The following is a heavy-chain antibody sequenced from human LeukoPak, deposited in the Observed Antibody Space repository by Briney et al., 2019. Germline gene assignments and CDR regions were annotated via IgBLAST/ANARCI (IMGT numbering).Heavy chain of an antibody. J-gene: IGHJ4*02. CDR3: AKDWYDSSGYPDY. D-gene: IGHD3-22*01. Sequence: GGSLRLSCAASGFTFSSYWMHWVRQAPGKGLVWVSRINTDGSSTNYADSVKGRFSIVRDNAKHTVSLQMNSLRAEDTAVYYCAKDWYDSSGYPDYWGQGTLVTVSS. V-gene: IGHV3-74*01. CDR1: GFTFSSYW. CDR2: INTDGSST.